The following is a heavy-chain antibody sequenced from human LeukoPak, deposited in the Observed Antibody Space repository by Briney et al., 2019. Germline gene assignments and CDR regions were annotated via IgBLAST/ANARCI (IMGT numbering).Heavy chain of an antibody. Sequence: SETLSLTCTVSGGSISSSSYYWGWIRQPPGKGLEWIGSIYYSGSTYYNPSLKSRVTISVDTSKNQFSLKLSSVTAADTAVYYCARVFFGGSGTVDYWGQGTLVTVSS. J-gene: IGHJ4*02. D-gene: IGHD3-3*01. CDR1: GGSISSSSYY. V-gene: IGHV4-39*07. CDR2: IYYSGST. CDR3: ARVFFGGSGTVDY.